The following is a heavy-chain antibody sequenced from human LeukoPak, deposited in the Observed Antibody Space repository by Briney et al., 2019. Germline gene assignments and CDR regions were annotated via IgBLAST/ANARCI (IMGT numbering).Heavy chain of an antibody. D-gene: IGHD3-10*01. Sequence: GGSLRLSCAASRFTFSTYGMHWVRQAPGKGLEWVAFIREDGSNKYYADSVKGRLTISRDNSKNTLYLQMNSLRAEDTAAYYCAKDEGFSGSGSYDHNNWIDPWGQGTLVTVSS. V-gene: IGHV3-30*02. CDR2: IREDGSNK. CDR1: RFTFSTYG. J-gene: IGHJ5*02. CDR3: AKDEGFSGSGSYDHNNWIDP.